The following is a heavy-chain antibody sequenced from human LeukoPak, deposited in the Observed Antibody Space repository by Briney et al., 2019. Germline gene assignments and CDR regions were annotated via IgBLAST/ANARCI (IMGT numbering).Heavy chain of an antibody. D-gene: IGHD1-1*01. CDR3: VREGQQLENFPYYGMDV. V-gene: IGHV4-31*03. Sequence: PSETLSLTCTVPGVSINTGGYYWSWIRQHPGKGLEWIGYIYYSGSTYYNPPLKSRVIISLDTSKNQFSLKLNSVTAADTAVYYCVREGQQLENFPYYGMDVWGQGTTVTVSS. CDR2: IYYSGST. CDR1: GVSINTGGYY. J-gene: IGHJ6*02.